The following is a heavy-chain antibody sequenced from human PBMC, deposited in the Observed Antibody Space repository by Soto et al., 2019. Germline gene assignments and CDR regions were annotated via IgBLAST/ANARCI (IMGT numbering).Heavy chain of an antibody. CDR1: GYTFTGYY. D-gene: IGHD2-21*02. Sequence: ASVKVSCKASGYTFTGYYMHWVRQAPGQGLEWMGWINPNSGGTNYAQKFQGRVTMTRDTSISTAYMELSRLRSDDTAVHYCARAELRGDDFDYWGQGTLVTVSS. CDR3: ARAELRGDDFDY. V-gene: IGHV1-2*02. CDR2: INPNSGGT. J-gene: IGHJ4*02.